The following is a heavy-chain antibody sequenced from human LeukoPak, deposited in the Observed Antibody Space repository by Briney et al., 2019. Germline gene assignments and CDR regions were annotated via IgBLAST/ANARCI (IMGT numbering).Heavy chain of an antibody. CDR3: ARALTPWYSSTGRWFDP. D-gene: IGHD6-13*01. V-gene: IGHV4-4*02. Sequence: PSGTLSLTCAVSGGSISSSNWWSWVRQPPGKGLEWIGEIYHSGTTNYNPSLKSRVTISVDKSKNQFSLKLTSVTAADTAVYYCARALTPWYSSTGRWFDPWGQGTLVTVSS. J-gene: IGHJ5*02. CDR2: IYHSGTT. CDR1: GGSISSSNW.